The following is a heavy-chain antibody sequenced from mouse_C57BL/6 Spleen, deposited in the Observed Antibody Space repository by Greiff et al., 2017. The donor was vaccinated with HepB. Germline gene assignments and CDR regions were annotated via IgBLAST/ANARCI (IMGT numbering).Heavy chain of an antibody. CDR2: IHPNSGST. Sequence: QVQLQQPGAELVKPGASVKLSCKASGYTFTSYWMHWVKQRPGQGLEWIGMIHPNSGSTNYNEKFKSKATLTVDKSSSTAYMQLSSLTSEDSAVYYCARVTVGYAMDYWGQGTSVTVSS. CDR3: ARVTVGYAMDY. V-gene: IGHV1-64*01. D-gene: IGHD1-1*01. J-gene: IGHJ4*01. CDR1: GYTFTSYW.